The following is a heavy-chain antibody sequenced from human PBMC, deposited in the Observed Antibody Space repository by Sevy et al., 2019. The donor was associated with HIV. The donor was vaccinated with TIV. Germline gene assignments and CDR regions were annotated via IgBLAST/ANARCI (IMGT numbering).Heavy chain of an antibody. D-gene: IGHD6-19*01. CDR3: AKMARGWYYFDY. V-gene: IGHV3-43*01. CDR2: ISWDGGST. Sequence: GGSLRLSCAASGFTFDDYTMHWVRQAPGKGLEWLSLISWDGGSTYYADSVKGRFTISRDNSKNSLYLQMNSLRTEDTALYYCAKMARGWYYFDYWGQGTLVTVSS. CDR1: GFTFDDYT. J-gene: IGHJ4*02.